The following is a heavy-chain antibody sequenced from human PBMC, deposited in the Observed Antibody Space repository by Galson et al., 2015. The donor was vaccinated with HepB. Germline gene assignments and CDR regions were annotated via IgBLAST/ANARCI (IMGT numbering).Heavy chain of an antibody. Sequence: SLRLSCAASGFTFSSYAMHWVRQAPGKGLEWVAVISYDGSNKYYADSVKGRLTISRDNSKNTLYLQMNSLRAEDTAVYYCAREKLELLPYSRYYGMDVWGQGTTVTVSS. CDR2: ISYDGSNK. J-gene: IGHJ6*02. CDR3: AREKLELLPYSRYYGMDV. CDR1: GFTFSSYA. V-gene: IGHV3-30-3*01. D-gene: IGHD1-7*01.